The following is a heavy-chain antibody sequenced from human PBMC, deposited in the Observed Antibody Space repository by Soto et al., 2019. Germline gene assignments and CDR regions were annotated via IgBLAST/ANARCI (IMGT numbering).Heavy chain of an antibody. D-gene: IGHD1-1*01. V-gene: IGHV3-30-3*01. J-gene: IGHJ6*02. Sequence: GGSLRLSCAASGFTFSYHALNWVRQAPGKGLEWVAVISYDGDNKYIAESVKGRFTISRDNSKNTVSLQMNNLRTEDTAMYFCARGTTTSAFSAMDVWGQGTTVTVSS. CDR2: ISYDGDNK. CDR3: ARGTTTSAFSAMDV. CDR1: GFTFSYHA.